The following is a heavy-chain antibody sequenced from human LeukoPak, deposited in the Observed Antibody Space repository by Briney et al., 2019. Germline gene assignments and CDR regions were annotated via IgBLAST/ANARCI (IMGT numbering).Heavy chain of an antibody. J-gene: IGHJ1*01. CDR1: GFTFSGYP. CDR3: ATWGDTTAEYFQR. Sequence: GKSLRLSCAASGFTFSGYPIHWVRQAPGKGLEWVAVISYDGSNKYYADSVKGRFTISRDNSNNMLSLYMNSLRVEDTAVYYCATWGDTTAEYFQRWGQGTLVTVSS. D-gene: IGHD2-21*02. V-gene: IGHV3-30-3*01. CDR2: ISYDGSNK.